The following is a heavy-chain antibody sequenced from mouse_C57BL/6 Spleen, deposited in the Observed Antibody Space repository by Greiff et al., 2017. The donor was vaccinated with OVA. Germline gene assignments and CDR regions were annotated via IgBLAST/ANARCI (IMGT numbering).Heavy chain of an antibody. CDR1: GFTFSDYY. CDR3: AKGIYYDSAWFAY. CDR2: ISNGGGST. D-gene: IGHD2-4*01. V-gene: IGHV5-12*01. J-gene: IGHJ3*01. Sequence: EVMLVESGGGLVQPGGSLKLSCAASGFTFSDYYLYWVRQTPEKRLEWVAYISNGGGSTYYPDTVKGRFTISRDNAKNTLYLQMSRLKSEDTAMYYCAKGIYYDSAWFAYWGQGTLVTVSA.